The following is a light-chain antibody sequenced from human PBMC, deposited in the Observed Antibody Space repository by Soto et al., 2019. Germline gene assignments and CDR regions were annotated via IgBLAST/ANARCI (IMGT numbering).Light chain of an antibody. CDR3: CSYAGSSTLV. CDR2: EVS. J-gene: IGLJ2*01. Sequence: QSVLTQPASVSGSPGQSITISCTGTSSDVGSYNLVSWYQQHPGKAPKLMIYEVSTRPSGVSNRFSDSKSGNTASLTISGLQAEDEAYYYCCSYAGSSTLVFGGGTKLTVL. CDR1: SSDVGSYNL. V-gene: IGLV2-23*02.